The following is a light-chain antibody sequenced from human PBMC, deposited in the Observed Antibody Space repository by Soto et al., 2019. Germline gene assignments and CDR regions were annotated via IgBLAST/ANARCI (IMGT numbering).Light chain of an antibody. CDR2: AAS. CDR3: QKYNRAPLT. V-gene: IGKV1-27*01. Sequence: QITQTPSSLSASIGDRVTITCRASQGIGTYLAWYQQRPGKVPQLLISAASTLQSGVPSRFSGSGSGTDFTLTINSLQPEDVAIYYCQKYNRAPLTFGGGTKV. CDR1: QGIGTY. J-gene: IGKJ4*01.